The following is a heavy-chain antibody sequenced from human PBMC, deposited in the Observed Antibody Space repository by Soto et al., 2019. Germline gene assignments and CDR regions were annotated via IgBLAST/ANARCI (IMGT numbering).Heavy chain of an antibody. CDR1: GYIFTAYS. V-gene: IGHV1-3*01. CDR2: VIAGKGDT. Sequence: GASVKVSCKASGYIFTAYSIHWVRQAPGQRLEWMGWVIAGKGDTDYSQKFQGRVTITRDTYANTAYMELYSLRSEDTAVYYCARENPPQRGSYYDSWGQGTLVTVSS. CDR3: ARENPPQRGSYYDS. D-gene: IGHD3-10*01. J-gene: IGHJ5*01.